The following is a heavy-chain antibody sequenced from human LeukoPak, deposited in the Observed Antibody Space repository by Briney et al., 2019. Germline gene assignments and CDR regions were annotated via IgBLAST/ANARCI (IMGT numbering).Heavy chain of an antibody. CDR3: ARGGGRFSTHANDY. CDR2: INHSGST. Sequence: SETLSLTCAVYGGSFSGYYWSWIRQPPGKGLEWIGEINHSGSTNYNPSLKSRVTISVDTSKNQFFLKLSSVTAADTAVYYCARGGGRFSTHANDYWGQGTLVTVSS. D-gene: IGHD1-26*01. V-gene: IGHV4-34*01. CDR1: GGSFSGYY. J-gene: IGHJ4*02.